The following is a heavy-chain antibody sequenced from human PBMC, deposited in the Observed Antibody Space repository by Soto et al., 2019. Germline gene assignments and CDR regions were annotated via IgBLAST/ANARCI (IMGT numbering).Heavy chain of an antibody. D-gene: IGHD6-25*01. V-gene: IGHV4-30-4*01. Sequence: SETLSLTCTFSGDSVSSVVFDWAWLRRPPGKGLEWIGYIYNGGSTYYRPSLESRMHISLDATRNHYSLRLTSVTAADTAVYFCARDPVGLATISYFDYWGQGKLVTVSS. CDR3: ARDPVGLATISYFDY. J-gene: IGHJ4*02. CDR2: IYNGGST. CDR1: GDSVSSVVFD.